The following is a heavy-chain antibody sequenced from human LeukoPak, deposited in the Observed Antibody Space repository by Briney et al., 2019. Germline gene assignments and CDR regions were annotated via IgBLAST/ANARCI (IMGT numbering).Heavy chain of an antibody. Sequence: GGSLRLSCAASGFTFSSYGMHWVRQAPGKGLEWVAVIWYDGSNKYYADSVKGRFTISRDNSKNTLYLQMNSLRAEDTAVYYCARRIANWAPFDAFDIWGQGTMVTVSS. D-gene: IGHD7-27*01. V-gene: IGHV3-33*01. CDR3: ARRIANWAPFDAFDI. CDR2: IWYDGSNK. CDR1: GFTFSSYG. J-gene: IGHJ3*02.